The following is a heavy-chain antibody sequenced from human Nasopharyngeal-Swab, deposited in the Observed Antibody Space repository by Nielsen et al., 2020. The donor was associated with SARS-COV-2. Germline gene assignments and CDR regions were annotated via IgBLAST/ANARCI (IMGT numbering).Heavy chain of an antibody. V-gene: IGHV1-46*01. Sequence: ASVQVTCKASGYNFTSYYMHWVRQDTGQGLEWMGIINPSGGSTTYAQKFQGRVTITRDMSTSTAYMELSSLRSEDTAVYYCAALGATVSQALLYGMDVWGQGTTVTVSS. J-gene: IGHJ6*02. CDR3: AALGATVSQALLYGMDV. CDR2: INPSGGST. CDR1: GYNFTSYY. D-gene: IGHD7-27*01.